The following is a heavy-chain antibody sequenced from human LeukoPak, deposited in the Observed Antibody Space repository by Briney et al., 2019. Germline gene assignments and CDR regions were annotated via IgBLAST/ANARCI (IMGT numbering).Heavy chain of an antibody. Sequence: PGGSLRLSCAASGFTFDDYAMHWVRQAPGKGLEWVSGISWNSGSIGYADSVKGRFTISRDNAKNSLYLQMNSLRAEDTAVYYCARARDFDYWGQGTLVTVSS. CDR3: ARARDFDY. CDR1: GFTFDDYA. J-gene: IGHJ4*02. CDR2: ISWNSGSI. V-gene: IGHV3-9*01.